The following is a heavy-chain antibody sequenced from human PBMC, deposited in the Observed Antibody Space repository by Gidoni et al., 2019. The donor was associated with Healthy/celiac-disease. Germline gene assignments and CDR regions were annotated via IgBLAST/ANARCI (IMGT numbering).Heavy chain of an antibody. D-gene: IGHD6-13*01. CDR1: GFPFTRYA. J-gene: IGHJ4*02. CDR2: ISGSGGST. CDR3: ARDRAAAAGPIVGAEGY. Sequence: EVQLLESGGGLVQPGGSLRLSCAASGFPFTRYAMGWVRQAPGKGLEVVSAISGSGGSTYYADSVKGRFTISRDNSKNTLYLQMNSLRAEDTAVYYCARDRAAAAGPIVGAEGYWGQGTLVTVSS. V-gene: IGHV3-23*01.